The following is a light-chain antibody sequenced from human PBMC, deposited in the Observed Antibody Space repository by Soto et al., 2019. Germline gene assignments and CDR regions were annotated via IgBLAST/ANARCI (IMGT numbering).Light chain of an antibody. CDR3: SSYAGSNNPYV. Sequence: QSVLTQPPSASGSPGQSVTISCTGTSSDVGGYNYVSWYQQHPGKAPKLMIYEVSKRPSGVPDRFSGSKSGNTASLTVSGLQAEDEADYYCSSYAGSNNPYVFGTGTKPPS. CDR2: EVS. V-gene: IGLV2-8*01. J-gene: IGLJ1*01. CDR1: SSDVGGYNY.